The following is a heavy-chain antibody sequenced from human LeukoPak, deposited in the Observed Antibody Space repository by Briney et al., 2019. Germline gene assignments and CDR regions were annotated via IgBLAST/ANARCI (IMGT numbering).Heavy chain of an antibody. Sequence: SETLSLTCTVSGGSITEYYWSWIRQPPGKGLEWIGYIFYTGHTNYNPSLKSRVTISVDASKNQFSLQLSSVTAADTAVYYCARVFRRDGYFDYWGQGTLVTVSS. CDR2: IFYTGHT. D-gene: IGHD5-24*01. CDR1: GGSITEYY. J-gene: IGHJ4*02. V-gene: IGHV4-59*01. CDR3: ARVFRRDGYFDY.